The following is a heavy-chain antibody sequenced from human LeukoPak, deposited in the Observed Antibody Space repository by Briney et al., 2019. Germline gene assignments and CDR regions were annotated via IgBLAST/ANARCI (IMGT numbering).Heavy chain of an antibody. J-gene: IGHJ4*02. Sequence: PSETLSLTCTVSGYSISSGYYWGWIRQPPGKGLEWIAGKYHSGSTYYNPSLKNRVTISVDKSKNQFSLKLSSVTAADTAVYYCARDGSTGYFDYWGQGTLVTVSS. D-gene: IGHD1-14*01. V-gene: IGHV4-38-2*02. CDR3: ARDGSTGYFDY. CDR1: GYSISSGYY. CDR2: KYHSGST.